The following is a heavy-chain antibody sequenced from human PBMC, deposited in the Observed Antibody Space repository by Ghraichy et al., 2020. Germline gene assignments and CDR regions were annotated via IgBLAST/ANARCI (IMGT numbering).Heavy chain of an antibody. CDR2: MYYSGST. J-gene: IGHJ4*02. Sequence: SETLSLTCTVSGGSISSSSYYWGWIRQPPGKGLEWIGNMYYSGSTYHNPSLKSRVTISVETPKNQFSMKLTSVTAADTAVYYCARLEYYDILAGYYIPSYFDHWGQGTLVTVSS. D-gene: IGHD3-9*01. CDR1: GGSISSSSYY. V-gene: IGHV4-39*01. CDR3: ARLEYYDILAGYYIPSYFDH.